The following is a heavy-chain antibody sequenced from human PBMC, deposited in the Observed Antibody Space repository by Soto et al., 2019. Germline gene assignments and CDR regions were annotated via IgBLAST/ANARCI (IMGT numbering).Heavy chain of an antibody. Sequence: ASVKVSCKASCYTFMTYGISWGRQAPGQGLEWMGWISAYNGNTNYARKLQDRVTLTRDTSTSTVYMELRSLISDDTAVYYCARGRSSSWPDTYYYDYWGQGTLVTVSS. CDR1: CYTFMTYG. CDR2: ISAYNGNT. J-gene: IGHJ4*02. CDR3: ARGRSSSWPDTYYYDY. V-gene: IGHV1-18*01. D-gene: IGHD6-13*01.